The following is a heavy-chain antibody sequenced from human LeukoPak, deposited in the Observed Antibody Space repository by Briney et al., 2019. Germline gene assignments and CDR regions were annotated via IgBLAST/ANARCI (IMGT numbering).Heavy chain of an antibody. CDR2: INQDGSEK. Sequence: GGSLRLSCAASGFTFSNYWMSWVRQAPGKGLEWVTNINQDGSEKYYVDSVRGRFTISRDNAENSLYLQMNSLRAEDTAVYYCARTWMYSNYFRGQGTLVTVSS. V-gene: IGHV3-7*03. D-gene: IGHD4-11*01. CDR1: GFTFSNYW. CDR3: ARTWMYSNYF. J-gene: IGHJ4*02.